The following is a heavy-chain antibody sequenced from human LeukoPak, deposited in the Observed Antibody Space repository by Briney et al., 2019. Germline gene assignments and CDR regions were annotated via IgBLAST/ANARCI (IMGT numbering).Heavy chain of an antibody. Sequence: GGSLRLSCAASGFTFSSYSMNWVRQAPGKGLEWVANIKQDGSEKYYVDSVKGRFTISRDNAKNSLYLQMNSLRADDTAVYYCTRGWEDYGDRPVGYWGQGTLVTVSS. V-gene: IGHV3-7*01. CDR3: TRGWEDYGDRPVGY. J-gene: IGHJ4*02. D-gene: IGHD4-17*01. CDR1: GFTFSSYS. CDR2: IKQDGSEK.